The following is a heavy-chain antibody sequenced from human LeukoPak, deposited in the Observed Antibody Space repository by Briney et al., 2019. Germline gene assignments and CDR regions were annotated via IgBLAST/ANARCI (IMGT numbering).Heavy chain of an antibody. J-gene: IGHJ4*02. CDR3: AKVGDYGYYFDY. V-gene: IGHV3-23*01. Sequence: GGAPRHSRAAPRFTFTSYATSSGRPAPGEGVGWVSAISGSGGSTYYADSVKGRFTISRDNSKNTLYLQMNSLRAEDTAVYYCAKVGDYGYYFDYWGQGTLVTVSS. CDR1: RFTFTSYA. D-gene: IGHD4-17*01. CDR2: ISGSGGST.